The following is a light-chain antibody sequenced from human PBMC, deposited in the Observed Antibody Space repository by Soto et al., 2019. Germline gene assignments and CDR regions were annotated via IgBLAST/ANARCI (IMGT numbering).Light chain of an antibody. CDR2: KAS. J-gene: IGKJ2*01. V-gene: IGKV1-5*03. Sequence: DIQMTQSPSTLSASVGDRVTITCRASQSISVWLAWYQHKPGKAPKLLISKASSLESGVPSRFSGSGSGTEFTLTISGLQPDDFATYYCQQYHTYLYTFGQGTKLEVK. CDR3: QQYHTYLYT. CDR1: QSISVW.